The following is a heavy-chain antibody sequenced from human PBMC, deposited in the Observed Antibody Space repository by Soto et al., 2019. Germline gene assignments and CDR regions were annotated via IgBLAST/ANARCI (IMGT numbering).Heavy chain of an antibody. CDR2: IYYSGST. J-gene: IGHJ5*02. D-gene: IGHD3-3*01. CDR3: APYTDFWSGYYMIDP. CDR1: GGSISSSSYY. V-gene: IGHV4-39*01. Sequence: KPSETLSLTCTVSGGSISSSSYYWGWIRQPPGKGLEWIGSIYYSGSTYYNPSLKSRVTISVDTSKNQFSLKLSSVTAADTAVYYCAPYTDFWSGYYMIDPWGQGTLVTVSS.